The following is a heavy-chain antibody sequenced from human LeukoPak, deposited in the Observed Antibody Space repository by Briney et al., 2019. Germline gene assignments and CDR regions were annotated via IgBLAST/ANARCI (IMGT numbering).Heavy chain of an antibody. D-gene: IGHD5-18*01. CDR1: EFTFSSYE. J-gene: IGHJ4*02. Sequence: PGGSLILSCSASEFTFSSYEMNWVRQAPGKGLEWVSYISGGGETTLYADSVKGRFTTSRDNAKNSLYLQLTSLRAEDTAVYYCARVGRIQYFDCWGQGTLVTVSS. V-gene: IGHV3-48*03. CDR3: ARVGRIQYFDC. CDR2: ISGGGETT.